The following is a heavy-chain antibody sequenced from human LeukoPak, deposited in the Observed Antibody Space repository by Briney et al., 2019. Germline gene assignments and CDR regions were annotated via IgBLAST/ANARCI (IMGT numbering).Heavy chain of an antibody. CDR3: ASWGKYYDILTGYYYYYMDF. V-gene: IGHV1-69*01. D-gene: IGHD3-9*01. CDR2: IIPIFGTA. Sequence: GASVKVSCKASGGTFSSYAISWVRQAPGQGLEWMGGIIPIFGTANYAQKFQGRVTITADESTSTAYMELSSLRSEDTAVYYCASWGKYYDILTGYYYYYMDFWGKGTTVTVCS. J-gene: IGHJ6*03. CDR1: GGTFSSYA.